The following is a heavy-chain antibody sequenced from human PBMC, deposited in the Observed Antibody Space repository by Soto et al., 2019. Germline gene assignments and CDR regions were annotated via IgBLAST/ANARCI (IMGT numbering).Heavy chain of an antibody. CDR1: GFTFSSYG. CDR3: AKESYSSSSYYYGMDV. J-gene: IGHJ6*02. D-gene: IGHD6-6*01. V-gene: IGHV3-30*18. CDR2: ISYDGSNK. Sequence: PGGSLRLSCAVSGFTFSSYGMHWVRQAPGEGLEWVAVISYDGSNKYYADSVKGRFTISRDNSKNTLFLQMNSLRGEDTAVYYCAKESYSSSSYYYGMDVWGQGTTVPVSS.